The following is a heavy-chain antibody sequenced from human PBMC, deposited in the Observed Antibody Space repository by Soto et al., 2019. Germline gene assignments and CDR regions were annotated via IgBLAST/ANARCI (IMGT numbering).Heavy chain of an antibody. CDR1: GYTFTSYG. D-gene: IGHD6-13*01. J-gene: IGHJ4*02. CDR3: ARDSSSWYVKDSDY. Sequence: ASVKVSCKASGYTFTSYGISWVRQAPGQGLEWMGWISAYNGNTNYAQKLQGRVTMTTDTSTSTAYMELRSLRSDDTAVYYCARDSSSWYVKDSDYWGQGTLVTVSS. CDR2: ISAYNGNT. V-gene: IGHV1-18*01.